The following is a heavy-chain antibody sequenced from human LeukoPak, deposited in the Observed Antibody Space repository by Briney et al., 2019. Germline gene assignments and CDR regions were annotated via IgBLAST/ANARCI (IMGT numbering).Heavy chain of an antibody. V-gene: IGHV3-48*03. CDR3: ARWVDY. D-gene: IGHD6-13*01. CDR2: ITGSGGTI. CDR1: GFTFTNYE. J-gene: IGHJ4*02. Sequence: GGSLRLSCAASGFTFTNYEMNWFRQAPGKGLEWVSYITGSGGTIYYADSVKGRFTISRDNAKKSLYLQMNSLRAEDTAVYYCARWVDYWGQGTLVTVSS.